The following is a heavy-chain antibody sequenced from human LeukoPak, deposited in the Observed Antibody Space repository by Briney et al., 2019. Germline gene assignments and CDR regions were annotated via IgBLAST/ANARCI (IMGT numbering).Heavy chain of an antibody. D-gene: IGHD6-19*01. Sequence: SLKVSCKASVGTFSSYAISWVRQAPGQGLEWMGGIIPIFGTANYAQKFQGRVTITTDESTSTAYMELSSLRSEDTAVYYCARGVTVAGSDAFDIWGQGTMVTVSS. CDR2: IIPIFGTA. V-gene: IGHV1-69*05. CDR3: ARGVTVAGSDAFDI. CDR1: VGTFSSYA. J-gene: IGHJ3*02.